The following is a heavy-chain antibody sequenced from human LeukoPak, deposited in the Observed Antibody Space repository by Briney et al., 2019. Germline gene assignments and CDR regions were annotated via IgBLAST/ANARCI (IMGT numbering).Heavy chain of an antibody. Sequence: SETLSLTCTVSGGSLSSGGYYWSWIRQPPGKGLEWIGYIYHSGSTYYNPSLKSRVTISVDRSKNQFSLKLSSVTAADTAVYYCARVASIAAYHFDYWGQGTLVTVSS. J-gene: IGHJ4*02. CDR1: GGSLSSGGYY. CDR2: IYHSGST. CDR3: ARVASIAAYHFDY. D-gene: IGHD6-6*01. V-gene: IGHV4-30-2*01.